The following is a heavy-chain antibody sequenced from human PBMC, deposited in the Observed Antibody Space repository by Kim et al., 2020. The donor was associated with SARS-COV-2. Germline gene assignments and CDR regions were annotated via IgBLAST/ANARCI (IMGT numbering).Heavy chain of an antibody. CDR3: TTQQQLVPLY. V-gene: IGHV3-73*01. D-gene: IGHD6-13*01. J-gene: IGHJ4*02. CDR2: IGSEANSYAT. CDR1: GFTFSASA. Sequence: GGSLRLSCVASGFTFSASAIHWVRQASGKGLEWVARIGSEANSYATAYAASVKGRFAISRDDSRNTAYLQMSSLNTADAAVYYCTTQQQLVPLYWGRGTLVTVSS.